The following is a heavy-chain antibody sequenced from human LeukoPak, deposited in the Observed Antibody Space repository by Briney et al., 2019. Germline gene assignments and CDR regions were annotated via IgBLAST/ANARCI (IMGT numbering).Heavy chain of an antibody. V-gene: IGHV1-8*01. CDR1: GYTFTSYD. D-gene: IGHD2-2*03. Sequence: ASVKVSCNASGYTFTSYDINWVRQATGQGLEWMGWMNPNSGNTGYAQKFQGRVNMTRNTSISTAYMELSSLRSEDTAVYYCATHGSAHYYMDVWGKGTTVTISS. CDR3: ATHGSAHYYMDV. J-gene: IGHJ6*03. CDR2: MNPNSGNT.